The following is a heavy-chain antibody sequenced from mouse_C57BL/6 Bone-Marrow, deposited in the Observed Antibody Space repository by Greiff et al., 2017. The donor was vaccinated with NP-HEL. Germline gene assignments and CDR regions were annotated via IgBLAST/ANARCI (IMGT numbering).Heavy chain of an antibody. CDR3: ARVDPGNHWYFDV. Sequence: QVHVKQPGTELVKPGASVKLSCKASGYTFTSYWMHWVKQRPGQGLEWIGNINPSNGGTNYNEKFKSKATLTVDKSSSTAYMQLSSLTSEDSAVYYCARVDPGNHWYFDVWGTGTTVTVSS. CDR2: INPSNGGT. J-gene: IGHJ1*03. V-gene: IGHV1-53*01. CDR1: GYTFTSYW. D-gene: IGHD2-1*01.